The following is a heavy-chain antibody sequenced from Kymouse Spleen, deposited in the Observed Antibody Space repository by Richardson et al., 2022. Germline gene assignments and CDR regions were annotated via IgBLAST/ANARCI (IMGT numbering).Heavy chain of an antibody. CDR3: TTDHDYGDYSFDY. J-gene: IGHJ4*02. D-gene: IGHD4-17*01. V-gene: IGHV3-15*01. Sequence: EVQLVESGGGLVKPGGSLRLSCAASGFTFSNAWMSWVRQAPGKGLEWVGRIKSKTDGGTTDYAAPVKGRFTISRDDSKNTLYLQMNSLKTEDTAVYYCTTDHDYGDYSFDYWGQGTLVTVSS. CDR2: IKSKTDGGTT. CDR1: GFTFSNAW.